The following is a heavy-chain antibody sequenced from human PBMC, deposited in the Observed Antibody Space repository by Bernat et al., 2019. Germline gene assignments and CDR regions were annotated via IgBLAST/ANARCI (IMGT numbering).Heavy chain of an antibody. CDR3: ARIIESGSYVGPNYFDY. D-gene: IGHD1-26*01. Sequence: QVTLKESGPVLVKPTETLTLTCTVSGFSLSNARMGVSWIRQPPGKALEWLAHIFSNDEKSYSTSLKSRLTISKDTSKSQVVLTMTNMDPVDTATYYCARIIESGSYVGPNYFDYWGQGTLVTVSS. CDR2: IFSNDEK. J-gene: IGHJ4*02. V-gene: IGHV2-26*01. CDR1: GFSLSNARMG.